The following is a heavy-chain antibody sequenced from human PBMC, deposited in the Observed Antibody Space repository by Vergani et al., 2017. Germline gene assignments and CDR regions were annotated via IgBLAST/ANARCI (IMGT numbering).Heavy chain of an antibody. Sequence: EVQLVESGGGLIQPGGSLRLSCAASGFTVSSNYMSWVRQAPGKGLEWVSVIYSGGSTYYADSVKGRFTISRDNSKNTLYLQMNSLRAEDTAVYYCAKDRGTMPVGYFDYWGQGTLVTVSS. V-gene: IGHV3-53*01. CDR3: AKDRGTMPVGYFDY. CDR2: IYSGGST. CDR1: GFTVSSNY. J-gene: IGHJ4*02. D-gene: IGHD2-2*01.